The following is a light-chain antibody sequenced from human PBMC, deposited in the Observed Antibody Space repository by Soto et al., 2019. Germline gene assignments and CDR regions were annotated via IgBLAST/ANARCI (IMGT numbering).Light chain of an antibody. CDR2: GAS. CDR3: HQYNSFPYT. V-gene: IGKV1D-16*01. CDR1: RSINTY. Sequence: DIRMTQSPSSLSASVGDRVTITCRASRSINTYLAWYQLQPGAAPRSLIYGASTLQSGVPSRFSGSGSGTEFTLTINGLQPEDFATYYCHQYNSFPYTFGQGTTLQIK. J-gene: IGKJ2*01.